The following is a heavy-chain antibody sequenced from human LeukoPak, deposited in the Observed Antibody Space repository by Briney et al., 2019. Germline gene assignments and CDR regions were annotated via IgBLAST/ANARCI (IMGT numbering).Heavy chain of an antibody. J-gene: IGHJ6*02. CDR1: GFTFSSYG. D-gene: IGHD2-2*01. V-gene: IGHV3-30*18. CDR2: ISYDGSNR. CDR3: AKTHLVHGPYCSSTSCYGSGMDV. Sequence: GGSLRLSCAASGFTFSSYGMHWVRQAPGKGLEWVAVISYDGSNRYYADSVKDRFTISRDNSKNTLYLQMNSLRAEDTAVYYCAKTHLVHGPYCSSTSCYGSGMDVWGQGTTVTVSS.